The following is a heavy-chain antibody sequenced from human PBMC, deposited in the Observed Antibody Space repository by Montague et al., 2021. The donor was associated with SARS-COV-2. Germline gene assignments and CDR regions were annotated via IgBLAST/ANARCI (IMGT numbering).Heavy chain of an antibody. J-gene: IGHJ4*02. D-gene: IGHD2-21*01. CDR1: GDSTTNNYY. CDR2: IYHSGTT. V-gene: IGHV4-38-2*02. Sequence: SETLSLTCTVSGDSTTNNYYWGWIRQPPGKGLEWIGTIYHSGTTYYNPSLKRRVTISVDTSNNQFSLKLTSVTAADTAVYYCARRHIVASNRAFDYWGQGTLVTVSS. CDR3: ARRHIVASNRAFDY.